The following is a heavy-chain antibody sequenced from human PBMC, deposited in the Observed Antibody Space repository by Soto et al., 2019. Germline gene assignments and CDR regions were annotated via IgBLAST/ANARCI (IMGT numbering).Heavy chain of an antibody. J-gene: IGHJ4*02. CDR3: AXASRCKSEYECFAWLDF. Sequence: SETLSLTCTVSGGSISSLYWAWIRQPAGKGLEWIGRIFPSGDSNYNPSLTSRVSMSLGTSKNQFSLTVSTVTAADTAVYYCAXASRCKSEYECFAWLDFWGQGILVTVSS. CDR1: GGSISSLY. D-gene: IGHD6-6*01. V-gene: IGHV4-4*07. CDR2: IFPSGDS.